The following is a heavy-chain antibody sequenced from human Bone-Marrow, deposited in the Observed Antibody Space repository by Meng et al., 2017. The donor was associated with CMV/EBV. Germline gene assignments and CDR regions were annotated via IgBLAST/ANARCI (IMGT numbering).Heavy chain of an antibody. Sequence: GGSLRLSCAASGITFSYYGMHWVRQAPGKGLEWVAFIRYDGNNENYADSVKDRFAISRDNSENTVCLQMNSLRVEDTAVYYCAKGQRIVDYFDSWGQGVLVTVSS. J-gene: IGHJ4*02. CDR2: IRYDGNNE. CDR3: AKGQRIVDYFDS. V-gene: IGHV3-30*02. D-gene: IGHD6-25*01. CDR1: GITFSYYG.